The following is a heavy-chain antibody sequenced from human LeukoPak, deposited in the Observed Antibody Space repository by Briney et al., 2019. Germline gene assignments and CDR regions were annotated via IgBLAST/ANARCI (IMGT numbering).Heavy chain of an antibody. CDR1: GFTFSSYS. J-gene: IGHJ6*03. CDR3: AKDYDILTGYYPNYMDV. CDR2: IRYDGSNK. V-gene: IGHV3-30*02. D-gene: IGHD3-9*01. Sequence: PGGSLRLSCAASGFTFSSYSMHWVRQAPGKGLEWVAFIRYDGSNKYYADSVKGRFTISRDNSKNTLYLQMNSLRAEDTAVHYCAKDYDILTGYYPNYMDVWGKGTTVTISS.